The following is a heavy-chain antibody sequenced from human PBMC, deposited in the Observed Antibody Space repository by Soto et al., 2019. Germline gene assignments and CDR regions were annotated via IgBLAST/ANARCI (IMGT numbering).Heavy chain of an antibody. CDR3: ARDVSDKAITNYYRMDV. CDR2: INPNSGGT. Sequence: QVQLVQSGAEVKKPGASVKVSCKASGYTFTGYYMHWVRQAPGQGLEWMGWINPNSGGTNYAQKFQGRVTMARDTAINKAYMELDKLRSDDTAVYYCARDVSDKAITNYYRMDVWGQGTTVTVPS. D-gene: IGHD5-18*01. CDR1: GYTFTGYY. J-gene: IGHJ6*01. V-gene: IGHV1-2*02.